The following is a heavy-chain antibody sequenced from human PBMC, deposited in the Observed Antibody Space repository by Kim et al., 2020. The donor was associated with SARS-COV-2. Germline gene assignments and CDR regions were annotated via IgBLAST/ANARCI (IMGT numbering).Heavy chain of an antibody. CDR3: AREKPRRHFDWLFPLDY. Sequence: GGSLRLSCAASGFTFSSYSMNWVRQAPGKGLEWVSYISSSSSTIYYADSVKGRFTISRDNAKNSLYLQMNSLRDEDTAVYYCAREKPRRHFDWLFPLDYWGQGTLVTVSS. D-gene: IGHD3-9*01. J-gene: IGHJ4*02. CDR2: ISSSSSTI. V-gene: IGHV3-48*02. CDR1: GFTFSSYS.